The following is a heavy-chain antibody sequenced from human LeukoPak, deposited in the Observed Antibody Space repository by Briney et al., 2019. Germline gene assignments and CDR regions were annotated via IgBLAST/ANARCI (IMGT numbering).Heavy chain of an antibody. J-gene: IGHJ4*02. D-gene: IGHD1-26*01. V-gene: IGHV3-7*03. CDR2: IKQDGSEK. Sequence: GGSLRLSCAASGFTFSSYWMSWVRQAPGKGLEWVANIKQDGSEKYYVDSVKGRFTISRDNAKNSLYLQMNSLRAEDTAVYYCAKDHSGSYYGTFDYWGQGTLVTVSS. CDR1: GFTFSSYW. CDR3: AKDHSGSYYGTFDY.